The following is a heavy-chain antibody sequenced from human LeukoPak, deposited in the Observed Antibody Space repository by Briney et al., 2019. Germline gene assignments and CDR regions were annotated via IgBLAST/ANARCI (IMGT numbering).Heavy chain of an antibody. CDR1: GGSFSGYY. V-gene: IGHV4-34*01. Sequence: SETLSLTCTVYGGSFSGYYWSWIRQPPGKGLEWIGEINHSGSTKYNPSLKSRVTISVDTSKNQFSLNLRSVTAADTAVYYCARAYYDFWSGYSGYYGMDVWGQGTTVTVSS. CDR3: ARAYYDFWSGYSGYYGMDV. J-gene: IGHJ6*02. D-gene: IGHD3-3*01. CDR2: INHSGST.